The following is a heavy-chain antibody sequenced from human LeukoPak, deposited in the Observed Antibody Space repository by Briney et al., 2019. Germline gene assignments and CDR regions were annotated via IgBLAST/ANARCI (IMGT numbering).Heavy chain of an antibody. V-gene: IGHV3-66*02. Sequence: PGGSLRLSCAVSGATVNSNYMSWVRQAPGTGLEWVSVIYAGGSTYYRDSVRGRFTISRDISKNTLYLQMNSLRAEDTARYYCARDFSGYWGRGTLVTVSS. CDR3: ARDFSGY. CDR2: IYAGGST. J-gene: IGHJ4*02. D-gene: IGHD2-15*01. CDR1: GATVNSNY.